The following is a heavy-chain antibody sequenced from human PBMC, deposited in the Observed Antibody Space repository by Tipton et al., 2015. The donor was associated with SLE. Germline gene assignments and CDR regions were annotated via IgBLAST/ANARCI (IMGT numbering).Heavy chain of an antibody. CDR2: IYHSGST. CDR1: GGSISSGGYS. V-gene: IGHV4-30-2*01. Sequence: TLSLTCAVSGGSISSGGYSWSWIRQPPGKGLEWIGYIYHSGSTYYNPSLKSRVTISVDRSKNQFSLKLSSVTAADTAVYYCARGLYTRARVPYYFDYWGQGTLVTVSS. CDR3: ARGLYTRARVPYYFDY. D-gene: IGHD2-2*02. J-gene: IGHJ4*02.